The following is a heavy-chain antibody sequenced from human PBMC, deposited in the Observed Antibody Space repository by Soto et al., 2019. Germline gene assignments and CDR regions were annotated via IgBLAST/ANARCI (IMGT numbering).Heavy chain of an antibody. V-gene: IGHV6-1*01. D-gene: IGHD6-19*01. Sequence: SQTLSLTCAISGDSVSSNSAAWNWIRQSPSRGLEWLGRTYYRSKWYNDYAVSVKSRITINPDTSKNQFSLQLNSVTPEDTAVYYGERDRAPFIAVQPYTHKHNSFAPGGRGPWDPVSS. J-gene: IGHJ5*02. CDR3: ERDRAPFIAVQPYTHKHNSFAP. CDR2: TYYRSKWYN. CDR1: GDSVSSNSAA.